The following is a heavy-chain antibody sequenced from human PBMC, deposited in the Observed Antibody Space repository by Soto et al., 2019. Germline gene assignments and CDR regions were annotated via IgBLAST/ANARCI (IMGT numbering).Heavy chain of an antibody. Sequence: QVQLVQSGAEVKKPGSSVKVSCKASGGTFSSYAISWVRQAPGQGLEWMGGIIPIFGTANYAQKFQGRVTITGDGSTSTACWELSSLASEDTAVYYCASSCGGDCYQHFDYWGQGTLVTVSS. CDR3: ASSCGGDCYQHFDY. V-gene: IGHV1-69*01. D-gene: IGHD2-21*02. CDR1: GGTFSSYA. CDR2: IIPIFGTA. J-gene: IGHJ4*02.